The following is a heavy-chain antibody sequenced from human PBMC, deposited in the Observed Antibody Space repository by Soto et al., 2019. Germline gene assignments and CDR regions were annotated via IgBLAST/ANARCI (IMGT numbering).Heavy chain of an antibody. Sequence: QVHLVQSGAEVKKPGSSVKVSCKTSGGTFSTYTVSWVRQAPGQGLEWIGRIIPILDVLTYAQKFQGRVTITADKSTSTAYLELTSLKSEDTVMYYCARGSERSGTESAFHFWGQGTMVTVSS. CDR1: GGTFSTYT. V-gene: IGHV1-69*02. CDR2: IIPILDVL. D-gene: IGHD2-15*01. J-gene: IGHJ3*01. CDR3: ARGSERSGTESAFHF.